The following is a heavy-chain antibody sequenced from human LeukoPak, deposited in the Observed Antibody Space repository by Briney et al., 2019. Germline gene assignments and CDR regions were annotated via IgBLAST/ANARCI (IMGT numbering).Heavy chain of an antibody. Sequence: SETLSLTCTVSGGSINTYYWSWIRQPPGKGLEWLGYIYSDGSTNYNPSLKSRLTISVDTSKNQFSLKLSSVTAADTAVYYCARGKPPFDPWGQGTLVTVSS. J-gene: IGHJ5*02. CDR2: IYSDGST. CDR1: GGSINTYY. V-gene: IGHV4-59*12. CDR3: ARGKPPFDP.